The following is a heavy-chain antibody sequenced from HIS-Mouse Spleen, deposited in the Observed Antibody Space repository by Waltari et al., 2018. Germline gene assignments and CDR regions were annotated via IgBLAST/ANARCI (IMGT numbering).Heavy chain of an antibody. J-gene: IGHJ5*02. CDR1: GGSISSSSDY. CDR2: IYYSGST. Sequence: QLQLQESGPGLVKPSETLSLTCTVSGGSISSSSDYCGWIRQPPGKALEWIGSIYYSGSTYYNPSLKSRVTISVDTSKNQFSLKLSSVTAADTAVYYCARKRTASGWFDPWGQGTLVTVSS. V-gene: IGHV4-39*01. CDR3: ARKRTASGWFDP. D-gene: IGHD2-21*02.